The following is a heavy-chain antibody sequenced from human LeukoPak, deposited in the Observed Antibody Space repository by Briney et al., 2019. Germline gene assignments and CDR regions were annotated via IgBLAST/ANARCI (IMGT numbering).Heavy chain of an antibody. Sequence: PSETLSLTCIVSGGSISSYYWSWIRQPPGKGLEWIGYIYYSGSTNYNPSLKSRVTISVDTSKNQFSLKLSSVTAADTAVYYCARGRDGYNYDDYYYGMDVWGQGTTVTVSS. CDR1: GGSISSYY. D-gene: IGHD5-24*01. CDR2: IYYSGST. V-gene: IGHV4-59*01. CDR3: ARGRDGYNYDDYYYGMDV. J-gene: IGHJ6*02.